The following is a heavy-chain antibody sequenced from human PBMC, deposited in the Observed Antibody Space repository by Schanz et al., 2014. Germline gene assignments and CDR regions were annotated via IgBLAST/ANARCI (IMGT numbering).Heavy chain of an antibody. CDR3: MAMGMNTSHYFDH. J-gene: IGHJ4*03. D-gene: IGHD6-13*01. CDR1: GFVFRTFA. V-gene: IGHV3-23*01. Sequence: EVQLLESGGTVVQPGGSLRVSCAASGFVFRTFAMCWVRQAPGKGLEWVSAITGSGSKTYYADSVKGRFTIARDNTKNTLLLQMDSLRVEDAAVYYCMAMGMNTSHYFDHWGQGTLVTVSS. CDR2: ITGSGSKT.